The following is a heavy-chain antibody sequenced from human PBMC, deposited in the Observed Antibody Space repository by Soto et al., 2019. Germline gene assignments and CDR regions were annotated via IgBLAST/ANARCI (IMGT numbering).Heavy chain of an antibody. CDR1: GFTFSTFD. CDR2: IRGSSGST. Sequence: EVPLLESGGGLVQPGGSLRLSCAASGFTFSTFDMTWVRQPPGKGLEWVSLIRGSSGSTYYADSVKGRFTISKDISKNTLYLQMNSLRAEDTALYFCVKGAWLDYWGQGNMVTVSS. CDR3: VKGAWLDY. V-gene: IGHV3-23*01. J-gene: IGHJ4*02.